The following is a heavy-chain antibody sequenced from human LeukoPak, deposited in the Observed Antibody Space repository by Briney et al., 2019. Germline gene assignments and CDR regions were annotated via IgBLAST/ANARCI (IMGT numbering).Heavy chain of an antibody. V-gene: IGHV4-39*01. Sequence: SETLSLTCTVSGGSISSSSYYWGWIRQPPGKGLEWIGSIYYSGSTYYNPSLKCRVTISVDTSKNQFSLKLSSVTAADTAVYYCARHYYDFWSGYLDWFDPWGQGTLVTVSS. J-gene: IGHJ5*02. D-gene: IGHD3-3*01. CDR1: GGSISSSSYY. CDR3: ARHYYDFWSGYLDWFDP. CDR2: IYYSGST.